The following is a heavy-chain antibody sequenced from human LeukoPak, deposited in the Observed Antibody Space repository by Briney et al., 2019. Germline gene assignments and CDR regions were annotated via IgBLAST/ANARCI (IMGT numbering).Heavy chain of an antibody. V-gene: IGHV3-21*01. Sequence: KSGGSLRLSCAASGFTFSSYSMNWVRQAPGKGLEWVSSISSSSSYIYYADSVKGRFTISRDNAKNSLYLQMNSLRAEDTAVYYCASDPDYSSWFDPWGQGTLVTVSS. CDR1: GFTFSSYS. CDR3: ASDPDYSSWFDP. J-gene: IGHJ5*02. CDR2: ISSSSSYI. D-gene: IGHD4-11*01.